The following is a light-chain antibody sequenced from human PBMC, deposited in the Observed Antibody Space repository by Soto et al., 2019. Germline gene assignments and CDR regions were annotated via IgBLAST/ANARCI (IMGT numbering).Light chain of an antibody. J-gene: IGKJ1*01. CDR3: QQYESWPRT. Sequence: EILMTHSPTTLSVSPGARATLSCSASEGVPWHLAWYHQKPCQAPGPLIHGSSISTTGIPVSIRGSRPGPEFTLTISSLQSEDFGVYYCQQYESWPRTFGQGTKVDIK. V-gene: IGKV3-15*01. CDR2: GSS. CDR1: EGVPWH.